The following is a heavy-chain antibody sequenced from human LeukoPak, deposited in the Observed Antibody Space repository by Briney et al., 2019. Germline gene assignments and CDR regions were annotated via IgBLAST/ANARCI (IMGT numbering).Heavy chain of an antibody. CDR3: VTTTWDTVMIHTPPFDH. J-gene: IGHJ4*02. D-gene: IGHD3-16*01. Sequence: PGGSLRLSCSVSGFTVSSNYMSWVRQAPGKGLEYVSVIYTDGRTFYADSVKGRFIISRDNPGNTLSLQMNSLRAEDTAVYYCVTTTWDTVMIHTPPFDHWGQGTLVTVAS. V-gene: IGHV3-66*01. CDR2: IYTDGRT. CDR1: GFTVSSNY.